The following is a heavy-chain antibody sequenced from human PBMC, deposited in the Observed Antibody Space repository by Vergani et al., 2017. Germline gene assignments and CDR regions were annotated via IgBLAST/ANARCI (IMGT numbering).Heavy chain of an antibody. D-gene: IGHD2-21*02. CDR1: GGTFSSYA. CDR2: IIPIFGTA. V-gene: IGHV1-69*13. CDR3: ARRCGGDCSNYYYYGMDV. J-gene: IGHJ6*02. Sequence: QVQLVQSGAEVKKPGSPVKVSCKASGGTFSSYAISWVRQAPGQGLEWMGRIIPIFGTANYAQKFQGRVTITADESTSTAYMELSSLRSEDTAVYYCARRCGGDCSNYYYYGMDVWGQGTTVTVSS.